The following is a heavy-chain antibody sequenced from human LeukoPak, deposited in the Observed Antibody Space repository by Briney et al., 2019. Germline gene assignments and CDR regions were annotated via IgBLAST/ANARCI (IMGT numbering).Heavy chain of an antibody. V-gene: IGHV3-20*04. D-gene: IGHD2-2*01. CDR3: ARLGYCSSTSCYVNYYYYMDV. CDR1: GFTFDDYG. CDR2: INWNGGST. J-gene: IGHJ6*03. Sequence: GGSLRLSCAASGFTFDDYGMSWVRQAPGKGLEWVSGINWNGGSTGYADSVKGRFTISRDNAKNSLYLQMNRLRAEDTALYYCARLGYCSSTSCYVNYYYYMDVWGKGTTVTVSS.